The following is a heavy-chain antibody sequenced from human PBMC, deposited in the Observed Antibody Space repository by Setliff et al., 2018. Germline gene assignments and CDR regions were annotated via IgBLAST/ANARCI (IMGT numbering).Heavy chain of an antibody. V-gene: IGHV4-61*02. CDR3: ARDNPILGATDY. CDR2: FFTSGST. J-gene: IGHJ4*02. CDR1: GGAVDSYDYY. Sequence: TLSLTCTVSGGAVDSYDYYWTWIRQPAGKGLEWIGRFFTSGSTDYNPSLRSRVTISIDTSRNQFSLNLTSVTAADTALYFCARDNPILGATDYWGQGALVTVSS. D-gene: IGHD1-26*01.